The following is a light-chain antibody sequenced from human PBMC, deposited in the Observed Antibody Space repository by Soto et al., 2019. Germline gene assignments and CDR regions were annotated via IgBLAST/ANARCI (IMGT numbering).Light chain of an antibody. Sequence: EIVMTQSPATLSESQGERATLSCRASQSVSSNLAWYQQKPGQAPRLLIYGASTRATGIPARFSGSGSGTEFTLTISSLQSEDFAVYYCRQYNNWPRTFGQGTKVDI. V-gene: IGKV3-15*01. J-gene: IGKJ1*01. CDR1: QSVSSN. CDR2: GAS. CDR3: RQYNNWPRT.